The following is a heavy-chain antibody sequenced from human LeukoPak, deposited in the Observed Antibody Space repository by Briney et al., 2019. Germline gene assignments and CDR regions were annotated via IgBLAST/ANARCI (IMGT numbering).Heavy chain of an antibody. CDR2: TYYRSKWYN. D-gene: IGHD3-22*01. CDR3: ARDLRHYYDSSGYYYLVYYFDY. J-gene: IGHJ4*02. V-gene: IGHV6-1*01. CDR1: GDSVSSNSAA. Sequence: SPTLSLTCAISGDSVSSNSAAWNWIRQSPSRGLEWLGRTYYRSKWYNDYAVSVKSRITINPDTSKNQFSLQLNSVTPEDTAVYYCARDLRHYYDSSGYYYLVYYFDYWGRGTLVTVSS.